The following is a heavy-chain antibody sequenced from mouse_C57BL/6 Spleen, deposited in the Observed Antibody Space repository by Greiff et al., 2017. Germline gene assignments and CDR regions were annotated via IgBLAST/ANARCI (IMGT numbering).Heavy chain of an antibody. CDR2: INPNNGGT. CDR3: ATEDGYWFAY. D-gene: IGHD2-3*01. Sequence: EVQLQQSGPELVKPGASVKISCKASGYTFTDYYMNWVKQSHGKSLEWIGDINPNNGGTSYNQKFKGKATLTVDKSSSTAYMELRSLTSEDSAVYYCATEDGYWFAYWCQGTLVTVSA. V-gene: IGHV1-26*01. J-gene: IGHJ3*01. CDR1: GYTFTDYY.